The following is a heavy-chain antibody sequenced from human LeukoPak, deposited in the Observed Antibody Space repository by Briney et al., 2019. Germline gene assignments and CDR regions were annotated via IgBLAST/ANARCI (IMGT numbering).Heavy chain of an antibody. Sequence: GSLRLSCAASGFTVSSNYMSWVRQAPGKGLEWVSVIYSGGSTYYADSVKGRFTISRDNSKNTLYLQMNSLRAEDTAVYYCARVSFGSYGFEYYFDYWGQGTLVTVSS. CDR1: GFTVSSNY. CDR3: ARVSFGSYGFEYYFDY. D-gene: IGHD5-18*01. J-gene: IGHJ4*02. V-gene: IGHV3-53*01. CDR2: IYSGGST.